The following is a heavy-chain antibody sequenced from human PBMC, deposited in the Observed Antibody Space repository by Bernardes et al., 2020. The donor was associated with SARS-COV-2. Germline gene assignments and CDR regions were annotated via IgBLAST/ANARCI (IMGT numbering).Heavy chain of an antibody. CDR2: IYAGGDT. D-gene: IGHD5-12*01. CDR1: GFSVPTKY. Sequence: VGSLRLSCAASGFSVPTKYMSWVRQAPGRGLEWVSVIYAGGDTYYADSVKGRFTVSRDESENTFYLQMNTLKGEDSAVYYCARDSRGRGLGRYDFDLWGQGTLVTVSS. V-gene: IGHV3-53*01. CDR3: ARDSRGRGLGRYDFDL. J-gene: IGHJ4*02.